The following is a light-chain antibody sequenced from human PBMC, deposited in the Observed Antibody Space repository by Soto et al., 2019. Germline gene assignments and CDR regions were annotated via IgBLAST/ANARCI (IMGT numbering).Light chain of an antibody. V-gene: IGLV2-11*01. CDR1: SSDVGAYNY. J-gene: IGLJ3*02. CDR2: DVS. Sequence: QSVLTQPRSVSGSPGQSVTISCTGTSSDVGAYNYVSWYQQHPGKAPKLMIYDVSKRPSGVPDRFSGSKSGNTASLTISGLQAEDEADYYCCSYAGKSRFGGGTKLTVL. CDR3: CSYAGKSR.